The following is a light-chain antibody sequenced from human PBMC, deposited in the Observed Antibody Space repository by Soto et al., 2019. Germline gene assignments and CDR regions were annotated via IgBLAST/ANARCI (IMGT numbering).Light chain of an antibody. J-gene: IGLJ1*01. Sequence: LTQPPSASGSPGQSVTISCTGTSSDVGRYDYVSWYQHHPGKAPKLIIYDVSQRPSGVPDRFSGSKSGNTASLTVSGLQAEEEADYYCNSYADSNTYLFGPGTKVTVL. CDR1: SSDVGRYDY. CDR2: DVS. CDR3: NSYADSNTYL. V-gene: IGLV2-8*01.